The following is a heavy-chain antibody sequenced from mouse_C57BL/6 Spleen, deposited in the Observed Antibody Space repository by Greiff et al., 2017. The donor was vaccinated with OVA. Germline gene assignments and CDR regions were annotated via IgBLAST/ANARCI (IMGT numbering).Heavy chain of an antibody. Sequence: VQLQQSGPGLVQPSPSLSITCTASGFSLTSYGVHWVRQSPGRGLEWLGVIWRGGSTDYNAAFISRLSISTDNSKSQVFFKMNSLKADDTAIYYCARNWGGSSSYAMDYWGQGTSVTVSS. CDR2: IWRGGST. CDR3: ARNWGGSSSYAMDY. V-gene: IGHV2-2*01. CDR1: GFSLTSYG. J-gene: IGHJ4*01. D-gene: IGHD1-1*01.